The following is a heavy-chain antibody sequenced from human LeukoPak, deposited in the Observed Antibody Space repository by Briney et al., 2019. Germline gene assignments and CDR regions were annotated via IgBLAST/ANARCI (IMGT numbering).Heavy chain of an antibody. CDR1: GYTFTSYD. J-gene: IGHJ4*02. Sequence: GASVKVSCKASGYTFTSYDINWVRQAPGQGVEWMGWMNPNSGNTGYAQKFQGRVTITRNTSISTAYMELSSLRSEDTAVYYCARGLRDSGSGDYWGQGTLVTVSS. CDR2: MNPNSGNT. D-gene: IGHD3-10*01. V-gene: IGHV1-8*03. CDR3: ARGLRDSGSGDY.